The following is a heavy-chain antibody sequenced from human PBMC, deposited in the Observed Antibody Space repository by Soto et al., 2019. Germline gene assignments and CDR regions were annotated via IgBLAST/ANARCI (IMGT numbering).Heavy chain of an antibody. Sequence: AASVKVSCKASGYTFTSYGMSWVRQAPGQGLEWMGWISAYNGNTNYAQKLQGRVTMTTDTSTSTAYMELRSLGSDDTAVYYCARAVVVTAIGGDQWFDPWGQGTLVTVSS. CDR2: ISAYNGNT. CDR3: ARAVVVTAIGGDQWFDP. CDR1: GYTFTSYG. J-gene: IGHJ5*02. V-gene: IGHV1-18*01. D-gene: IGHD2-21*02.